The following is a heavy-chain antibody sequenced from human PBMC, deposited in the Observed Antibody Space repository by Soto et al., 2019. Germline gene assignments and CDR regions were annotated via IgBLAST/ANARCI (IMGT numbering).Heavy chain of an antibody. J-gene: IGHJ5*02. Sequence: GSVKVSCKASGYTFTSYYMHWVRQAPGQGLEWMGIINPSGGSTSYAQKFQGRVTMTRDTSTSTVYMELSSLRSEDTAVYYCARGCYDSSGYYPDRRGWFDPWGQGTLVTVSS. CDR1: GYTFTSYY. D-gene: IGHD3-22*01. CDR3: ARGCYDSSGYYPDRRGWFDP. CDR2: INPSGGST. V-gene: IGHV1-46*01.